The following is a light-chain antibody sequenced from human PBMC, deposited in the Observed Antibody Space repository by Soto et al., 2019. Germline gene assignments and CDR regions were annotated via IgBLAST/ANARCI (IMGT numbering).Light chain of an antibody. V-gene: IGKV3-15*01. J-gene: IGKJ5*01. CDR3: QQYDNWPTT. Sequence: EVVMTQSPATLSVSPGERAILSCRASRSVNNNYLAWYQQKPGQAPRLLIYGVSIRATDTPARFSGSVSGTEFTLMTSSLQSEDFAVYYCQQYDNWPTTFGQGTLLETK. CDR2: GVS. CDR1: RSVNNN.